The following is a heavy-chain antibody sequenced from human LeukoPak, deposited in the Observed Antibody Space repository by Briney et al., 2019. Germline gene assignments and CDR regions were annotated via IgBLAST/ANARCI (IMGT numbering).Heavy chain of an antibody. CDR3: ARGYLRRIVGATRGFDY. CDR1: GYTFTSYD. V-gene: IGHV1-8*01. CDR2: MNPNSGNT. Sequence: ASVKVSCKASGYTFTSYDINWVRQATGQGLEWMGWMNPNSGNTGYAQKLQGRVTMTRNTSISTAYMELSSLRSEDTAVYYRARGYLRRIVGATRGFDYWGQGTLVTVSS. J-gene: IGHJ4*02. D-gene: IGHD1-26*01.